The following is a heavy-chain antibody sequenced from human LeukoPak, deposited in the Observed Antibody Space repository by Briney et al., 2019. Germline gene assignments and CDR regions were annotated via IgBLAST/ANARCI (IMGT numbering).Heavy chain of an antibody. J-gene: IGHJ4*02. Sequence: SVKVSCKASGGTFSSYAISWVRQAPGQGLEWMGGIIPIFGTANYAQKFQGRVTITTDESTSTAYMELSSLRSEDTAVYYCATVALLRGSSGYYYYSDYWGQGALVTVSS. CDR1: GGTFSSYA. CDR3: ATVALLRGSSGYYYYSDY. CDR2: IIPIFGTA. V-gene: IGHV1-69*05. D-gene: IGHD3-22*01.